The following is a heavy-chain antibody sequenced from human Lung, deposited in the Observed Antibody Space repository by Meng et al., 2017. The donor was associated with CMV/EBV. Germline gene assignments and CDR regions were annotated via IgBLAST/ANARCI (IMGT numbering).Heavy chain of an antibody. V-gene: IGHV4-38-2*01. D-gene: IGHD2-2*01. J-gene: IGHJ6*02. CDR2: CDSGDT. CDR1: GHSISSDYF. Sequence: GSLRLSXHVSGHSISSDYFWGWVRQSPGTGLEWVGICDSGDTFYNPSLKSRVAISVDTSANQFSLTLRSVTAADTAVYYCVRHIIVVPARGYGVDVWGQGTTVTFSS. CDR3: VRHIIVVPARGYGVDV.